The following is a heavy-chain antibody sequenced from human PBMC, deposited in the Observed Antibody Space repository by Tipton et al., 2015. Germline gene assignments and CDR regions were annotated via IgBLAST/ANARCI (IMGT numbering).Heavy chain of an antibody. CDR3: ARAPSGYSYGIYYFDY. CDR1: GFAVTDDY. CDR2: IGTAGDT. J-gene: IGHJ4*02. D-gene: IGHD5-18*01. Sequence: SLRLSCVVSGFAVTDDYMSWVRQAPEKGLEWVSAIGTAGDTYYPGSVKGRFTISRENAKNSLYLQMNSLRAEDTAVYYCARAPSGYSYGIYYFDYWGQGTLVTVSP. V-gene: IGHV3-13*01.